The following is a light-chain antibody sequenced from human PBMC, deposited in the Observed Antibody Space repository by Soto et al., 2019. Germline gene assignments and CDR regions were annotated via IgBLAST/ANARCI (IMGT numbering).Light chain of an antibody. CDR3: QQYMSYPPT. Sequence: IQMTQSPSTLSASEGDRVTITCRASQSISSWLAWYQQKPWKAPKFLIYDASNLERGVPSRFSGSGSGTEFTLTISSLQPDDFATYYCQQYMSYPPTFGQGTRLEIK. CDR1: QSISSW. V-gene: IGKV1-5*01. J-gene: IGKJ5*01. CDR2: DAS.